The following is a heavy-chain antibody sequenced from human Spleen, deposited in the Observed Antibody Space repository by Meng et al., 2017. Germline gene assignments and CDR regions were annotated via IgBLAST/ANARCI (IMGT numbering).Heavy chain of an antibody. CDR2: ISPNSGGT. J-gene: IGHJ3*02. CDR1: GYTFTGYY. V-gene: IGHV1-2*06. Sequence: ASVKVSCKASGYTFTGYYMHWVRQAPGQGLEWMGRISPNSGGTNYAQKFQGRVTMTRDTSISTAYMELSRLRSDDTAVYYCARCPYYPDNDAFDIWGQGTMVTVSS. D-gene: IGHD3-10*01. CDR3: ARCPYYPDNDAFDI.